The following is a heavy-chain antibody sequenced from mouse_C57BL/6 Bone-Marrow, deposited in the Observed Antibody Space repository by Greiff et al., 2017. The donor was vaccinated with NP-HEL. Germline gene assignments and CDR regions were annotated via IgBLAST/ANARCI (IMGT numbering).Heavy chain of an antibody. CDR3: ARFGGKEGYWYFDV. J-gene: IGHJ1*03. Sequence: VQLQQPGAELVKPGASVKLSCKASGYTFTSYWMHWVKQRPGQGLEWIGMIHPNSGSTNYNEKFKSKATLTVDKSSSTAYMQLSSLTSEDSAVYYCARFGGKEGYWYFDVWGTGTTVTVSS. CDR1: GYTFTSYW. V-gene: IGHV1-64*01. D-gene: IGHD1-3*01. CDR2: IHPNSGST.